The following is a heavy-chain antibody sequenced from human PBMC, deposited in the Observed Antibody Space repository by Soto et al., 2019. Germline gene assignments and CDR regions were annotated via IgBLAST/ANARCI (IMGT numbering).Heavy chain of an antibody. CDR2: ISSSSSYI. Sequence: GGSLRLSCAASGFTFSSYSMNWVRQAPGKGLEWVSSISSSSSYIYYADSVKGRFTTSRDNAKNSLYLQMNSLRAEDTAVYYSARGGIQLWLPDGWYWGQGTLVTVS. D-gene: IGHD5-18*01. V-gene: IGHV3-21*01. J-gene: IGHJ4*02. CDR1: GFTFSSYS. CDR3: ARGGIQLWLPDGWY.